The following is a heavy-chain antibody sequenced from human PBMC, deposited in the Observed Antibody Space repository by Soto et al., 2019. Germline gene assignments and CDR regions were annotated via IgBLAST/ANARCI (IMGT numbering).Heavy chain of an antibody. V-gene: IGHV1-18*01. CDR3: ARSSSSTWSFGWLDP. Sequence: QLVQSGAEVKKPGASVKVSCKASGYTFTSYGMSWVRQAPGQGLEWMAWISNDNGNTEYSERVQGRVTLTTDTSTSTVYMELRSLKSDDTAVYYCARSSSSTWSFGWLDPWGQRTLVTVSS. D-gene: IGHD6-13*01. CDR2: ISNDNGNT. CDR1: GYTFTSYG. J-gene: IGHJ5*02.